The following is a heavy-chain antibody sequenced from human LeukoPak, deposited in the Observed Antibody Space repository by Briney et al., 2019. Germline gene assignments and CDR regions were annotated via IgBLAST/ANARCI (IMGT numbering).Heavy chain of an antibody. CDR2: ISAYNGNT. CDR3: ARDSYSSSWYSRGFDP. D-gene: IGHD6-13*01. CDR1: GYTFTSYG. V-gene: IGHV1-18*01. J-gene: IGHJ5*02. Sequence: ASVKVSCKASGYTFTSYGISWVRQAPGQGLEWMGWISAYNGNTNYAQKLQGRVTMTTDTSTSTAYMELRSLRSDDTAVYYCARDSYSSSWYSRGFDPWGQGTLVTVSS.